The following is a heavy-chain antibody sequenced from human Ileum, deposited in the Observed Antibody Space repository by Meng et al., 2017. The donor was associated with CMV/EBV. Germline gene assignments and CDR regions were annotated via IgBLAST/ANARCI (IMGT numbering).Heavy chain of an antibody. D-gene: IGHD3-3*01. V-gene: IGHV1-2*02. J-gene: IGHJ6*02. CDR2: INPNSGGT. CDR3: ARGVLYDFWSGYYNYYGMDV. Sequence: ASVKVSCKASGYTFTGYYMHWVRQAPGQGLEWMGWINPNSGGTNYAQKFQGRVTMTRDTSISTAYMELSRLRSDDTAVYYCARGVLYDFWSGYYNYYGMDVWGQGTTVNGAS. CDR1: GYTFTGYY.